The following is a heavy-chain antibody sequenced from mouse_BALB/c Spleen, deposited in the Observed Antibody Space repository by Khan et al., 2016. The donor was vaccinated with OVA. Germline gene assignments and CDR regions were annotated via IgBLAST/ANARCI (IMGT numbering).Heavy chain of an antibody. V-gene: IGHV1-77*01. CDR2: IYPGSGST. J-gene: IGHJ3*01. D-gene: IGHD1-1*01. Sequence: QVQLKQSGPELVKPGASVKMSCKATGYTFTDYVINWVKQRTGQGLEWIGDIYPGSGSTYYNEKFKGKAKLTADKSSNTAYMQLSSLTFEDSAVYCCGRGGYSVFAYWGQGTLVTVSA. CDR1: GYTFTDYV. CDR3: GRGGYSVFAY.